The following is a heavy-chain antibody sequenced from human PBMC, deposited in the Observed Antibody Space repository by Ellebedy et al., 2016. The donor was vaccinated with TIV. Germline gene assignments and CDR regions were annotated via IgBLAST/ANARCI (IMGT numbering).Heavy chain of an antibody. CDR2: IYSTGST. Sequence: SETLSLXXTVSGDSVSSDSYCSWMRQAPGKGLEWISYIYSTGSTNYNPSLKSLVTISGDASKNHFSLMLTSVTAADTALYFCARAGGQYFGDVRVEHWGLGTMVTVSS. V-gene: IGHV4-61*01. D-gene: IGHD3-10*01. J-gene: IGHJ1*01. CDR1: GDSVSSDSY. CDR3: ARAGGQYFGDVRVEH.